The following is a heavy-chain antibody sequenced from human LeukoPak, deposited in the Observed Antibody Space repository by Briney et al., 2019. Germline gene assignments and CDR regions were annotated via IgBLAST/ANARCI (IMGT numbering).Heavy chain of an antibody. Sequence: PGGSLRLSCAASEVTFSSYSMKWVRQAPGKGLEWVSYISSSSSHIYYADSVKGRFTISRDNAKNSLYLQMNSLRAEDTAVYYCAKVYYYDSSGYPTYYFDYWGQGTLVTVSS. CDR3: AKVYYYDSSGYPTYYFDY. J-gene: IGHJ4*02. CDR2: ISSSSSHI. V-gene: IGHV3-48*01. CDR1: EVTFSSYS. D-gene: IGHD3-22*01.